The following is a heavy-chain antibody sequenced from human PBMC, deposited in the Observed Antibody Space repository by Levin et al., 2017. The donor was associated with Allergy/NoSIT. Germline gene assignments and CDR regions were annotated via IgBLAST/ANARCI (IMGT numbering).Heavy chain of an antibody. J-gene: IGHJ4*02. Sequence: LSLTCAASGFTFSSYGMHWVRQAPGKGLEWVAVISYDGSNKYYADSVKGRFTISRDTSKNTLYLQMNSLRAEDTSVYYCSKDAGRYSSSWYLASLDYWGQGTLVTVSS. CDR3: SKDAGRYSSSWYLASLDY. D-gene: IGHD6-13*01. CDR1: GFTFSSYG. CDR2: ISYDGSNK. V-gene: IGHV3-30*18.